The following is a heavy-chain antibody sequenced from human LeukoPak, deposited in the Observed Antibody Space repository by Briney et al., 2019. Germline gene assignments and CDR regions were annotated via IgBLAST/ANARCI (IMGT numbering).Heavy chain of an antibody. D-gene: IGHD1-26*01. V-gene: IGHV3-21*01. CDR1: VFTFSIYR. J-gene: IGHJ4*02. Sequence: MLGGSLRLSCAASVFTFSIYRMNWVRQAPVKWLEWVSSISSSSYIYYADPVKGRFTISRDNAKNSLYLQMNSLRAEDTAVYYCARGDGSYPDYWGQGTLVTVSS. CDR2: ISSSSYI. CDR3: ARGDGSYPDY.